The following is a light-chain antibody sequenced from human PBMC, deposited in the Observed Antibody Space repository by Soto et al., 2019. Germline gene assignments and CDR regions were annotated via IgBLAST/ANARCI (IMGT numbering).Light chain of an antibody. V-gene: IGLV2-14*03. CDR1: SSDVGGYNY. CDR2: DVS. J-gene: IGLJ1*01. Sequence: HSVLTQPASVSGSPGQSITISCTGTSSDVGGYNYVSWYQHHPGKAPKLIIYDVSNRPSGVSNPFSGSKSGNTASLTISGLQPEDEADYYCSSYTTSTTRPIVFGTGTKVTVL. CDR3: SSYTTSTTRPIV.